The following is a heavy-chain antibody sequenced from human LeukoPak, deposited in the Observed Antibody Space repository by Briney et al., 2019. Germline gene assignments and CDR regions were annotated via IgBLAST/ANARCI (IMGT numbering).Heavy chain of an antibody. D-gene: IGHD4-17*01. V-gene: IGHV3-21*01. CDR3: ARDLRPAWEYGDYGGDYYYGMDV. CDR2: ISSSSSYI. J-gene: IGHJ6*02. CDR1: GFTFSSYS. Sequence: PGGSLRLSCAASGFTFSSYSMNWVRQAPGKGLEWVSSISSSSSYIYYADSVKGRFTISRDNAKNSLYLQMNSLRAEDTAVYYCARDLRPAWEYGDYGGDYYYGMDVWGQGTTVTVSS.